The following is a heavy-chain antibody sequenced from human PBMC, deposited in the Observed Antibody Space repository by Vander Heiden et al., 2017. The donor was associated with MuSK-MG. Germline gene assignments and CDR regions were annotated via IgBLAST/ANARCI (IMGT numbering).Heavy chain of an antibody. J-gene: IGHJ6*03. CDR1: GGSISSGGYS. CDR3: ARVSGADWWRGYYSYYYYMDV. D-gene: IGHD3-3*01. Sequence: QLQLQESGSGLVKPSQTLSLTCAVPGGSISSGGYSWSWIRQPPGKGLEWIGYIYHSGSTYYNPSLKSRGTISVDRSKNQFSLKLSSVTDADKDVYYCARVSGADWWRGYYSYYYYMDVGDKGTKVTV. V-gene: IGHV4-30-2*01. CDR2: IYHSGST.